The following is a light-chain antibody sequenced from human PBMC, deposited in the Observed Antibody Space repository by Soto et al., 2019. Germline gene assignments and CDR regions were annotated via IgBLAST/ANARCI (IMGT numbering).Light chain of an antibody. V-gene: IGKV1-6*01. J-gene: IGKJ1*01. CDR2: AAS. Sequence: AIQMTQSPSSLSASVGDRVTITCRASRDIGNDLGWYQQKPGKAPKHLIFAASNLQSGVPSRFSGGGSGTDFTLTISSLQADAFATYYCLQHFNFSWTFGQGTKVE. CDR1: RDIGND. CDR3: LQHFNFSWT.